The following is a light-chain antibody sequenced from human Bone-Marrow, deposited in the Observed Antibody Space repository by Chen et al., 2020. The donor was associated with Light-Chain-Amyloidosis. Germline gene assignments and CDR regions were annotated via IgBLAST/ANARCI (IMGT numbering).Light chain of an antibody. V-gene: IGLV2-14*03. CDR1: SSDV. CDR2: DVI. Sequence: QSALTQPASVSGSPGQSSTVSCTGASSDVSWYQQHPGKAPKLVIYDVINRPSGVSSRFSGSKSGNTASLTISGLQAEDEADYFCSSSATSNTWVFGGGTKLTVL. J-gene: IGLJ3*02. CDR3: SSSATSNTWV.